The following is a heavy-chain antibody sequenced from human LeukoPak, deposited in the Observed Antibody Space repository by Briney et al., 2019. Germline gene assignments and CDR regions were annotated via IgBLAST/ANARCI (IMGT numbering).Heavy chain of an antibody. V-gene: IGHV4-4*07. Sequence: SETLSLTCTVSGGSISSYYWSWIRKPAGKGLEWIGRIYTSGSTNYNPSLKSRVTMSVDTSKNQFSLKLSSVTAADTAVYYCARVGSYLVYYDAFDIWGQGTMVTVSS. CDR2: IYTSGST. CDR1: GGSISSYY. D-gene: IGHD1-26*01. CDR3: ARVGSYLVYYDAFDI. J-gene: IGHJ3*02.